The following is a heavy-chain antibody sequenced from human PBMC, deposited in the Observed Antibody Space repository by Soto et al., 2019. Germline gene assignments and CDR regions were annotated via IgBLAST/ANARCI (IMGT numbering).Heavy chain of an antibody. J-gene: IGHJ4*02. CDR3: ARDRMDYGGSPFDY. Sequence: QVQLVESGGGVVQPGRSLRLSCAASGFTFSSYGMHWVRQAPGKGLEWVAVIWYDGSNKYYADSVKGRFTISRDNSKNTLYLQMNSLRAEDTAVYYCARDRMDYGGSPFDYWGQGTLVTVSS. CDR2: IWYDGSNK. CDR1: GFTFSSYG. V-gene: IGHV3-33*01. D-gene: IGHD4-17*01.